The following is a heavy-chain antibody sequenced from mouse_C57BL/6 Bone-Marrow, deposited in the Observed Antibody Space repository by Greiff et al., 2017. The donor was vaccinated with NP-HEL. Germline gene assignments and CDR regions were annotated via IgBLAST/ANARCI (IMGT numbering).Heavy chain of an antibody. Sequence: EVKLVESGGGLVQSGRSLRLSCATSGFTFSDFYMEWVRQAPGKGLEWIAASRNKANDYTTEYSASVKGRFIVSRDTSQSILYLQMNALRAEDTAIYYCARGYDYDGGFAYWGQGTLVTVSA. CDR3: ARGYDYDGGFAY. CDR2: SRNKANDYTT. V-gene: IGHV7-1*01. CDR1: GFTFSDFY. J-gene: IGHJ3*01. D-gene: IGHD2-4*01.